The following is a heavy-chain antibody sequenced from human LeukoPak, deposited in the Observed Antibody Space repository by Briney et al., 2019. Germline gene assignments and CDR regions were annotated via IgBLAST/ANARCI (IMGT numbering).Heavy chain of an antibody. V-gene: IGHV1-69*05. CDR1: GGTFNSYD. Sequence: ASVKVSCKASGGTFNSYDISWVRQAHGQGLEWMGGIIPIFGTANYEQKFQGRVTITTDESTSTAYMELSSLRSEDTAVYYCASHPTVLHENFDYWGQGTLVTVSS. CDR3: ASHPTVLHENFDY. J-gene: IGHJ4*02. CDR2: IIPIFGTA. D-gene: IGHD2/OR15-2a*01.